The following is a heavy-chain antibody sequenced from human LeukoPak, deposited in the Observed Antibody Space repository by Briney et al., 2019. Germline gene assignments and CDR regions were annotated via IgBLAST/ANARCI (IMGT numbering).Heavy chain of an antibody. Sequence: HPGGSLRLSCAASGFTFSSYAMSWVRQAPGKGLEWVSAISGSGGSTYYADSVKGRFTISRDNSKNTLYLQMNSLRAEDTAVYYCARVNDYGDYEVDYWGQGTLVTVSS. J-gene: IGHJ4*02. V-gene: IGHV3-23*01. CDR2: ISGSGGST. CDR3: ARVNDYGDYEVDY. D-gene: IGHD4-17*01. CDR1: GFTFSSYA.